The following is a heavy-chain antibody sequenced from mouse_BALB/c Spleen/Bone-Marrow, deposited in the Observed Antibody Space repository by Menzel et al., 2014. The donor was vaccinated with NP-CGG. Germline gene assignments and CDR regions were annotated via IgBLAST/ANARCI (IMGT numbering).Heavy chain of an antibody. D-gene: IGHD4-1*01. V-gene: IGHV14-3*02. CDR1: GFNIKDTY. CDR2: IDPASGNI. J-gene: IGHJ2*01. Sequence: EVQLQQSGTDLVKPVASVKLSCTASGFNIKDTYMHWVKQRPEQGLDWIGRIDPASGNIQYDPKFQGRAAITADTSSNTAYLQLSSLTSEDTAVYYCASLTGTFDYWGQGTPLTVSS. CDR3: ASLTGTFDY.